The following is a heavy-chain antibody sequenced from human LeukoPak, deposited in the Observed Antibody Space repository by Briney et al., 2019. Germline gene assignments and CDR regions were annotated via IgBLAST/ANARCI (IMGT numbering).Heavy chain of an antibody. V-gene: IGHV5-51*01. CDR3: AKQKAYGSGSYTWFDP. CDR2: IYPGDSDT. CDR1: GYSFTSYW. D-gene: IGHD3-10*01. Sequence: GESLKNSCKGSGYSFTSYWIGWVRQMPGKGLEWMGIIYPGDSDTRYSPSFQGQVTISADKSISTAYLQWSSLKASDTAMYYCAKQKAYGSGSYTWFDPWGQGTLVTVSS. J-gene: IGHJ5*02.